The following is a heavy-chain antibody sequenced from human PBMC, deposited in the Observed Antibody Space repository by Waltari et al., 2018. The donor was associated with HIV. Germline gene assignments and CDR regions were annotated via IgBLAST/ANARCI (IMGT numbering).Heavy chain of an antibody. CDR2: LYSGYTT. D-gene: IGHD1-26*01. Sequence: EVQLVESGGGLIQPGGSLRLSCEASGFTVSSNYITWVRQAPGKGLDWVSVLYSGYTTYYADSVKGRFAISRDNSKNTLYLQMNSLRAEDTAVYYCARGGGSYLHFFDYWGQGTLVTVSS. CDR3: ARGGGSYLHFFDY. CDR1: GFTVSSNY. J-gene: IGHJ4*02. V-gene: IGHV3-53*01.